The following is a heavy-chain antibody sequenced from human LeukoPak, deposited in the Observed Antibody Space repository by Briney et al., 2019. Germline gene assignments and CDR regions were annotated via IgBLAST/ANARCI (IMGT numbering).Heavy chain of an antibody. Sequence: GESLKISCKGFGYSFTSYWIGWVRQMPGKGLEWMGIIYPGDSDTRYSPSFQGQVTISADESISTAYLQWSSLKASDTAMYYCAREDYGVRDLPVHWGQGTMVTVSS. CDR1: GYSFTSYW. CDR3: AREDYGVRDLPVH. J-gene: IGHJ3*01. CDR2: IYPGDSDT. D-gene: IGHD4-17*01. V-gene: IGHV5-51*01.